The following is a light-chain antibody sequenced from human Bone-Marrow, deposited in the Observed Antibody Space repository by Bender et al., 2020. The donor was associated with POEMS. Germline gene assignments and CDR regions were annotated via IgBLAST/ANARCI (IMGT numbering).Light chain of an antibody. CDR2: DDS. V-gene: IGLV3-21*03. Sequence: SYMLTQPSSASVPPGTTGRVTCGGDNIESKAVHWYQQKSGQAPVLVVYDDSDRRSRIPERCSGSSAGTSAALTISRGGAGDEADYSCQRGNAAADHDGFATEGTGSVL. CDR3: QRGNAAADHDG. CDR1: NIESKA. J-gene: IGLJ1*01.